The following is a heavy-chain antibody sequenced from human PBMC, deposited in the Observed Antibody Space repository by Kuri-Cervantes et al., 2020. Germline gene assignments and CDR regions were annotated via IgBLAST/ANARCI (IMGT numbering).Heavy chain of an antibody. CDR2: INHSGST. V-gene: IGHV4-34*01. J-gene: IGHJ4*02. Sequence: SETLSLTCAVYGGSFSGYYWSWIRQPPGKGLEWIGEINHSGSTNYNPSLKSRVTISVDTSKNQFSLKLSSVTAAGTAVYYCARRRTTGGDYWGPGTLVTVSS. CDR1: GGSFSGYY. CDR3: ARRRTTGGDY. D-gene: IGHD1-1*01.